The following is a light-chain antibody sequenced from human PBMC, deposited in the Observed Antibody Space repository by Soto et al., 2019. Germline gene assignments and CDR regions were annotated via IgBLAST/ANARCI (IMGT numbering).Light chain of an antibody. V-gene: IGLV2-8*01. Sequence: QSALTQPPSASGSPGQSVTISCTGTSSDVGGYEFVSWYQQHPGKAPKLIIYEVIKRPSGVPDRFSGFKSGNTASLTVSGLQAEDEADYYFGSYAGSSKFVFGSGTKLTVL. CDR3: GSYAGSSKFV. CDR2: EVI. CDR1: SSDVGGYEF. J-gene: IGLJ1*01.